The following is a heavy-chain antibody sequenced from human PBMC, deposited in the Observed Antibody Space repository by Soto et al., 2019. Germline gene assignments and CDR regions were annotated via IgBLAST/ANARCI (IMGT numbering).Heavy chain of an antibody. CDR2: INHSGGT. Sequence: SETLSLTCAVYGGSFLGYYWRWIRQPPGKGLEWIGEINHSGGTNYNPSLKSRVTISVDTSKNQFSLKLSSVTAADTAVYYCARPKRTYYYGSGSRSGMDVWGQGTTVT. CDR1: GGSFLGYY. J-gene: IGHJ6*02. V-gene: IGHV4-34*01. D-gene: IGHD3-10*01. CDR3: ARPKRTYYYGSGSRSGMDV.